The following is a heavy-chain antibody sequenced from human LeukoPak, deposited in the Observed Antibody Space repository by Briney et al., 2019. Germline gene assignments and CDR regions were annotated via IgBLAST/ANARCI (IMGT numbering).Heavy chain of an antibody. CDR2: ISYEGSNQ. V-gene: IGHV3-30*18. D-gene: IGHD2-2*01. J-gene: IGHJ3*02. Sequence: GGSLRLSCAASGFTFRNYGMHWVRQAPGKGLEWVAVISYEGSNQHYADSVKGRFTVSRDNSKNTLFLQMDNLGGDDAAVYYCAKGLFSSTLDAFDIWGQGTVVTVSS. CDR3: AKGLFSSTLDAFDI. CDR1: GFTFRNYG.